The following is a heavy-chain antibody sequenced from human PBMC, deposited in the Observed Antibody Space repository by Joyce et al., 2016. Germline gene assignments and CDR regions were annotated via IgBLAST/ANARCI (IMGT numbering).Heavy chain of an antibody. CDR2: IGAGLRGT. CDR1: GFTFVGYA. V-gene: IGHV3-23*01. D-gene: IGHD6-13*01. CDR3: VRPRVAVAGTRWFDP. J-gene: IGHJ5*02. Sequence: EVQLLESGGGLVQPGGSLRLSCAASGFTFVGYAMSWVRQAPGKGLEWVSAIGAGLRGTEYADSVGGRFTISRDDSDNSLYLHMSGLRSDDTAVYYCVRPRVAVAGTRWFDPWGQGTLVTVSS.